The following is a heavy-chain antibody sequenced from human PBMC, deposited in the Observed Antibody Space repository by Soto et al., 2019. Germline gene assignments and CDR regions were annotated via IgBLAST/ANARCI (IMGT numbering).Heavy chain of an antibody. J-gene: IGHJ5*02. CDR2: IYYSGST. CDR1: GGSISSSSYY. Sequence: QLQLQESGPGLVRPSETLSLTCTVSGGSISSSSYYWGWIRQPPGKGLEWIGSIYYSGSTYYNPSLKSRVTISVDTSKKQFSLKLSSVTAADTAVYYCASPKIAFYNWFDPWGQGTLVTVSS. V-gene: IGHV4-39*01. D-gene: IGHD3-3*02. CDR3: ASPKIAFYNWFDP.